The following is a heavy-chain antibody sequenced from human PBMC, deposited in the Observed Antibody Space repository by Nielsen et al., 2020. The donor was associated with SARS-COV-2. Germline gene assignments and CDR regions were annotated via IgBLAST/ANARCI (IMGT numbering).Heavy chain of an antibody. Sequence: SGPTLVKPTQTLTLTCSLSGSSLGTSAMYVTWIRQPPGKGLEWIGYIYYSGSTNYNPSLKSRVTISVDTSKNQFSLKLSSVTAADTAVYYCARRPGIAAASSWFDPWGQGTLVTVSS. D-gene: IGHD6-13*01. J-gene: IGHJ5*02. CDR3: ARRPGIAAASSWFDP. CDR1: GSSLGTSAMY. V-gene: IGHV4-61*08. CDR2: IYYSGST.